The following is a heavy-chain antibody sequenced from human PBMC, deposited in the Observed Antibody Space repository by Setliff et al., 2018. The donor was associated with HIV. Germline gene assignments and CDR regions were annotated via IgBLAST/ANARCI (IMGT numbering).Heavy chain of an antibody. J-gene: IGHJ6*02. Sequence: SETLSLTCSVSGGSLSSGSHYCTWLRQAAGKGLEWIGHFSTSGTTNYNPSLESRVTISVDTSKNQFSLKLSSVTAADAAVYYCGTAMYYYYGLDVWGQGIRVTVSS. CDR2: FSTSGTT. CDR3: GTAMYYYYGLDV. V-gene: IGHV4-61*09. CDR1: GGSLSSGSHY. D-gene: IGHD2-2*01.